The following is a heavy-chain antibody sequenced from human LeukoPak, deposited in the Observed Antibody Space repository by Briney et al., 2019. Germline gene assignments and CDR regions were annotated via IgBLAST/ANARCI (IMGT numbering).Heavy chain of an antibody. CDR2: ISGSGGST. Sequence: GGSLRLSCAASGCTFSSYAKSWVRQAPGKGLEWVSAISGSGGSTYYADSVKGRFTISRDNSKNTLYLQMNSLRAEDTAVYYCAKSDCSGGSCYENYCGQGTLVTVSS. V-gene: IGHV3-23*01. CDR3: AKSDCSGGSCYENY. CDR1: GCTFSSYA. D-gene: IGHD2-15*01. J-gene: IGHJ4*02.